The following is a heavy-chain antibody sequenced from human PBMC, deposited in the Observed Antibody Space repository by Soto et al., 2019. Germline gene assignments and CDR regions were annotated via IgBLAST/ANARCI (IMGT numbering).Heavy chain of an antibody. V-gene: IGHV4-59*08. Sequence: QVQLQESGPGLVKPSETLSLTCTASGGSISSYYWSWIRQPPGKGLEWIGYIYYSGSTNYNPSLRSRVTISVDTSTIQFSLKLSSVTAADTAVYYCARRYSSSFDYWGQGTLVTVSS. CDR3: ARRYSSSFDY. CDR2: IYYSGST. J-gene: IGHJ4*02. D-gene: IGHD6-13*01. CDR1: GGSISSYY.